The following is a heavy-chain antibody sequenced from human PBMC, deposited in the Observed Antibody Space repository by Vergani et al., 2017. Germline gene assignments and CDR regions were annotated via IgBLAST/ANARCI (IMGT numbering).Heavy chain of an antibody. CDR1: GGSISSSSYY. D-gene: IGHD6-13*01. CDR2: IYYSGST. Sequence: QLQLQESGPGLVKPSETLSLTCTVPGGSISSSSYYWGWIRQPPGKGLEWIGSIYYSGSTYYNPSLKSRVTISVVTSKNQFSRKLSSVTAADTAVYYCARREAAGPVDYWGQGTLVTVSS. J-gene: IGHJ4*02. V-gene: IGHV4-39*01. CDR3: ARREAAGPVDY.